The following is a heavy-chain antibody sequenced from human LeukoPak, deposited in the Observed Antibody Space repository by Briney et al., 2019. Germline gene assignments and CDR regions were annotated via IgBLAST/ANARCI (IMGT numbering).Heavy chain of an antibody. J-gene: IGHJ4*02. CDR3: AKPARTDYADY. V-gene: IGHV3-23*01. CDR2: INGSGDKT. CDR1: GFTFSSYS. Sequence: GGSLRLSCAASGFTFSSYSMNWVRQAPGKGLEWVSSINGSGDKTYYADSVKGRFTISRDNSKNTLYLQMNSLRAEDTAVYYCAKPARTDYADYWGQGTLVTVSS. D-gene: IGHD1-14*01.